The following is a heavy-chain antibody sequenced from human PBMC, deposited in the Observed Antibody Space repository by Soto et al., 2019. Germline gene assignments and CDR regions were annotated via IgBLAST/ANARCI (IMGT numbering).Heavy chain of an antibody. CDR3: ARDLAAGEQ. V-gene: IGHV1-46*01. Sequence: QVQLVQAGAEVKKPGASVKVACRTSGYTFTHYYIHWVRQAPGQGLEWLGIINPASGSTNYAQDFQGRVTLTMDKSTTTVYMELSCLRAEDTASLYCARDLAAGEQWGQGTLVTVSS. D-gene: IGHD6-13*01. CDR1: GYTFTHYY. CDR2: INPASGST. J-gene: IGHJ4*02.